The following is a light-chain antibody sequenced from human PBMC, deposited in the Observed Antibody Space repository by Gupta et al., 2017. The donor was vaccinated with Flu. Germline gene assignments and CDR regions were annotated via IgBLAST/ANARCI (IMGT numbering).Light chain of an antibody. Sequence: SPGERATLSCRASQYVSSDYLAWYQQKVGQAPRLLIVGASSRATGIPDRFSGRGSGTNCTLTISRLEPEDVAMYYCQQYDSSPRGPRWTFGQGTKVEIK. V-gene: IGKV3-20*01. CDR2: GAS. CDR1: QYVSSDY. CDR3: QQYDSSPRGPRWT. J-gene: IGKJ1*01.